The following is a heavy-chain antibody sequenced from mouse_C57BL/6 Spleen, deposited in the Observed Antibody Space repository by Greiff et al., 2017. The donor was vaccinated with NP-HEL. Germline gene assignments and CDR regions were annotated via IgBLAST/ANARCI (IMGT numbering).Heavy chain of an antibody. D-gene: IGHD2-4*01. CDR3: ATRYDYDVYFDY. J-gene: IGHJ2*01. CDR1: GYTFTSYW. V-gene: IGHV1-55*01. Sequence: QVQLKQPGAELVKPGASVKMSCKASGYTFTSYWITWVKQRPGQGLEWIGDIYPGSGSTNYNEKFKSKATLTVDTSSSTAYMQLSSLTSEDSAVYYCATRYDYDVYFDYWGQGTTLTVSS. CDR2: IYPGSGST.